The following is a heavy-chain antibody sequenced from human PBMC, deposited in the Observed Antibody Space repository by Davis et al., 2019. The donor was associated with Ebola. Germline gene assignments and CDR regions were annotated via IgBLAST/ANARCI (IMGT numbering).Heavy chain of an antibody. D-gene: IGHD3-3*01. CDR1: GYSFDTQW. CDR2: IFPDDSDT. CDR3: ARHYDFWSGYFNFDY. V-gene: IGHV5-51*01. J-gene: IGHJ4*02. Sequence: GESLKISCEGSGYSFDTQWIGWVRQMPGKGLEWMGVIFPDDSDTRYSPSFQGHITISADSSSSTAYLQWSSLKASDTAMYYCARHYDFWSGYFNFDYWGQGTLVTVSS.